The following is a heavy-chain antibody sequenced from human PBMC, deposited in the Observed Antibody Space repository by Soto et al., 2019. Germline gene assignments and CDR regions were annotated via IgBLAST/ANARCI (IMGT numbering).Heavy chain of an antibody. Sequence: QVQLVQSGAEVKKPGASVKVSCKASGYTFTHFGISWVRKAPGQGLEWMGWISTYNGNTNYPQNSQGRVTMTTDTPTSTAYKELRSLRTDGTVVYNCAREVTPIDYWGQGSLVTVSS. CDR1: GYTFTHFG. CDR2: ISTYNGNT. V-gene: IGHV1-18*01. CDR3: AREVTPIDY. D-gene: IGHD2-21*02. J-gene: IGHJ4*02.